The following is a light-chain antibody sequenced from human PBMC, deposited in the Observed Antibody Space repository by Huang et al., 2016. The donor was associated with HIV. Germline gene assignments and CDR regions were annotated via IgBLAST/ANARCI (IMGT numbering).Light chain of an antibody. V-gene: IGKV2-30*02. CDR3: MQGTHWPLT. J-gene: IGKJ4*01. CDR2: KVS. Sequence: DVVMTQSPLSLPVTLGQPASISCRSSQSLVHSDGNTYLNWFHQRTGQTPRRLIYKVSTRDTGVPDRFSGSGSGTDFTLKIIRVEAEDVGVYYCMQGTHWPLTFGGGTKVEIK. CDR1: QSLVHSDGNTY.